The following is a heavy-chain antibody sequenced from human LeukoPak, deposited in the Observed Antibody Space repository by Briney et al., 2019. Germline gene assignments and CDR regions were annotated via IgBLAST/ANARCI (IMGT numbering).Heavy chain of an antibody. V-gene: IGHV3-48*03. CDR1: GFIFSSYE. CDR2: ISSSGTII. Sequence: PGGSLRLSCTASGFIFSSYEMTWVRHAPGKGLEGVSYISSSGTIIYYADSVKGRFTTSRDNAKTSLYLQMNSLRADDTAVYYCARHTSSWGPPFDYWGERTLVTASS. D-gene: IGHD6-13*01. CDR3: ARHTSSWGPPFDY. J-gene: IGHJ4*02.